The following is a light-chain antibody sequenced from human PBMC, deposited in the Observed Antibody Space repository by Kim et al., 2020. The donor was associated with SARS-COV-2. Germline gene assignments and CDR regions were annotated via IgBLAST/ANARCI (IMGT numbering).Light chain of an antibody. V-gene: IGLV3-21*01. J-gene: IGLJ3*02. CDR2: FDD. CDR3: QVWDSNTDQWV. Sequence: SYELTQPPSVSVAPGKTAKITCWANNIGDKTVHWYQQKAGQAPVLVIFFDDDRPSGIPDRFSGSNSGNTATLTVSRVEAGDEADYYCQVWDSNTDQWVFGRGTKVTVL. CDR1: NIGDKT.